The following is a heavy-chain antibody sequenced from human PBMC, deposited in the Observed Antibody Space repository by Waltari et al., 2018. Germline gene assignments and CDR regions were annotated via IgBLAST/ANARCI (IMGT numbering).Heavy chain of an antibody. CDR1: GGSISSSSYY. CDR2: IYYSGST. D-gene: IGHD6-13*01. J-gene: IGHJ4*02. Sequence: QLQLQESGPGLVKPSETLSLTCTVSGGSISSSSYYWGWIRQPPGKGLEWIGSIYYSGSTYYNPSLKSRITINPDTSKNQFSLQLNSVTPEDTAVYDCARVTAAAGSHFDYWGQGTLVTVSS. V-gene: IGHV4-39*01. CDR3: ARVTAAAGSHFDY.